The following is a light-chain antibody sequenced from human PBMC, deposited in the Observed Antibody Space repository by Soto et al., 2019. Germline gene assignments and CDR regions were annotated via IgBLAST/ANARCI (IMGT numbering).Light chain of an antibody. V-gene: IGLV1-51*01. J-gene: IGLJ3*02. CDR3: GTWDSILSQRV. Sequence: QSVLTQPPSVSAAPGQKVTISCSGSSSNIGNNFVSCYQQLPGTAPKLLIYDNNKRPSGIPDRFSRSKSCTSGTLGLTGLQTGDEADYYSGTWDSILSQRVFGGGTKLTVL. CDR2: DNN. CDR1: SSNIGNNF.